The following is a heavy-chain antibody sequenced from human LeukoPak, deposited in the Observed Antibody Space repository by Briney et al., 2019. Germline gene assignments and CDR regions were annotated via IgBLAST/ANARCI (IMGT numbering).Heavy chain of an antibody. D-gene: IGHD4-11*01. Sequence: GSLRLSCAASGFTVSSNYMSWVRQPPGKGLEWIGEINHSGSTNYNPSLKSRVTISVDTSKNRFSLKLSSVTAADTAVYYRAGPQDHYSNYDYWGQGTPVTVSS. CDR2: INHSGST. V-gene: IGHV4-34*08. CDR3: AGPQDHYSNYDY. J-gene: IGHJ4*02. CDR1: GFTVSSNY.